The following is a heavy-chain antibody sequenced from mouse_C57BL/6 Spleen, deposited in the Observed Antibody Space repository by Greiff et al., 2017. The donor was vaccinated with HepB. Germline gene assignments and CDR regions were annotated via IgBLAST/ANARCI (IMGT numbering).Heavy chain of an antibody. CDR3: TRDLGNPGGFDV. CDR1: GFTFSSYA. D-gene: IGHD2-1*01. J-gene: IGHJ1*03. CDR2: ISSGGDYI. V-gene: IGHV5-9-1*02. Sequence: EVKLMESGEGLVKPGGSLKLSCAASGFTFSSYAMSWVRQTPEKRLEWVAYISSGGDYIYYADTVKGRFTISRDNARNILYLQMSSLKSEDTAMYYCTRDLGNPGGFDVWGTGTTVTVSS.